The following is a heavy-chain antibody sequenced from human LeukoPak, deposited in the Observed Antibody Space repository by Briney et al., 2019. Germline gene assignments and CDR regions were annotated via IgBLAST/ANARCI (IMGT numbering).Heavy chain of an antibody. J-gene: IGHJ4*02. CDR3: ARGLCGWWPYYFDY. CDR2: INHSGSS. Sequence: SETLSLTCAVYGGSFSGYYWGWIRQPPGKGLEWIGEINHSGSSNYNPSPKSRITISVDTSKNQFPLTLSSVTAADTAAYYCARGLCGWWPYYFDYWGKGTLVSVSS. V-gene: IGHV4-34*01. CDR1: GGSFSGYY. D-gene: IGHD6-19*01.